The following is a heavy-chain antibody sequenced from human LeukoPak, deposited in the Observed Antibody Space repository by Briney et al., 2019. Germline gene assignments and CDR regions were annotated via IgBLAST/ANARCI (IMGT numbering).Heavy chain of an antibody. J-gene: IGHJ4*02. CDR2: ITSSSYT. CDR1: GFTFSDYY. CDR3: ARVYSYDSTGYFDYYFDY. D-gene: IGHD3-22*01. V-gene: IGHV3-11*05. Sequence: KPGGSLRLSCAASGFTFSDYYMSWIRQAPGKGLEWVSYITSSSYTNYADSVKGRFTISRDNAKHSLYLQMNSLRAEDTAVYYCARVYSYDSTGYFDYYFDYWGQGTSVTVSS.